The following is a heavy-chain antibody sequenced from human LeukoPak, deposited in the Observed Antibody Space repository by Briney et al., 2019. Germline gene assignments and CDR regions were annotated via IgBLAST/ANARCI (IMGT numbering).Heavy chain of an antibody. V-gene: IGHV1-2*02. J-gene: IGHJ2*01. CDR2: IDPNSGGT. CDR1: GYTVTAHY. Sequence: ASVKVSCRASGYTVTAHYIHWVRQAPGQGLEWMGWIDPNSGGTNYAQKFLGSVTMTGDTSINTAFTELSRLRSDDTAIYYCARGRGTTMVRGVITNYFDLWGRGSLVTVSS. CDR3: ARGRGTTMVRGVITNYFDL. D-gene: IGHD3-10*01.